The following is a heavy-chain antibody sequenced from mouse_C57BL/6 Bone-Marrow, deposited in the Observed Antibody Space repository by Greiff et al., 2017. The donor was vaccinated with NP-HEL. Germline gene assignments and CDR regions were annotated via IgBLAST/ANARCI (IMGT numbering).Heavy chain of an antibody. CDR3: ATLRQLNDY. V-gene: IGHV1-82*01. D-gene: IGHD3-2*01. CDR1: GYAFSSSW. J-gene: IGHJ2*01. CDR2: IYPGDGDT. Sequence: QVQLQQSGPELVKPGASVKISCKASGYAFSSSWMNWVKQRPGKGLEWIGRIYPGDGDTNYNGKFKGKATLTADKSSSTAYMQLSSLTSEDSAVYFCATLRQLNDYWGQGTTPTVSS.